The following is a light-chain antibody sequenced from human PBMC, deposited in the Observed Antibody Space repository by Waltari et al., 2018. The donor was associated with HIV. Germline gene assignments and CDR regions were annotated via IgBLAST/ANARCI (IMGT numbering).Light chain of an antibody. V-gene: IGLV4-69*01. J-gene: IGLJ3*02. CDR3: QTWDTGIVL. Sequence: QVVLTQSPSASASLGASVKLTCTLSSGHRTYAIAWHQLQPEKGPRYLMKLNNDGSHSKGDGIPDRFSGSSSGAERYLTISSLQSEDEGDYYCQTWDTGIVLFGGGTKLTVL. CDR2: LNNDGSH. CDR1: SGHRTYA.